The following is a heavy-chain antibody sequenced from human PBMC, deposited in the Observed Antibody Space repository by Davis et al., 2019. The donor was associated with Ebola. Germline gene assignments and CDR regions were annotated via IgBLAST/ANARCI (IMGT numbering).Heavy chain of an antibody. CDR2: INHSGST. CDR3: ARNVLRYCTGGVCYTGYRNWFDP. CDR1: GGSFSDYY. V-gene: IGHV4-34*01. D-gene: IGHD2-8*02. Sequence: MPSETLSLTCAVYGGSFSDYYWSWIRQPPGKGLEWIGEINHSGSTNYNPSLKSRVTISVDTSKNQFPLKLSSVTAADTAVYYCARNVLRYCTGGVCYTGYRNWFDPWGQGTLVTVSS. J-gene: IGHJ5*02.